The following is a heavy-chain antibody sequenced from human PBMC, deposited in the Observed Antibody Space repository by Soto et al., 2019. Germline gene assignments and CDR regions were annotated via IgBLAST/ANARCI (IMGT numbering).Heavy chain of an antibody. Sequence: EGQLLESGGDLVQPGGSLRLSCAASGFAFSTYGMSWFRQSPGRGLEWVSGLNSAGSTYYAASVQGRFTISRDKTKNTLYLQMNNLRVEDTAAYYCAKHAEQWRGSFYLYPMDVWGRGTTVTVSS. CDR1: GFAFSTYG. D-gene: IGHD6-19*01. V-gene: IGHV3-23*01. CDR2: LNSAGST. CDR3: AKHAEQWRGSFYLYPMDV. J-gene: IGHJ6*02.